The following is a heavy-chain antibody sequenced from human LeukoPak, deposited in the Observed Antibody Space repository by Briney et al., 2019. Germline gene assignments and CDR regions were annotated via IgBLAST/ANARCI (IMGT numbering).Heavy chain of an antibody. D-gene: IGHD3-22*01. CDR3: ATPLDYYDNSGHHQEGD. V-gene: IGHV3-7*03. J-gene: IGHJ4*02. CDR2: IKEDGTRK. Sequence: GGSLRLSCAASGFTFTSHWMTWVRQAPGKGLEWVANIKEDGTRKNYMDSVKGRFTISRDNAKNSLYLQMSGLRAEDTALYYCATPLDYYDNSGHHQEGDWGQGTLVTVSS. CDR1: GFTFTSHW.